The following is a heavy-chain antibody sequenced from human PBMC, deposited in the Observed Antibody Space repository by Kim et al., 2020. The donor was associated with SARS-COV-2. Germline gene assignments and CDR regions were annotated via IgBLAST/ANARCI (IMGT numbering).Heavy chain of an antibody. CDR2: ISYDGSNK. J-gene: IGHJ6*02. V-gene: IGHV3-30*18. CDR1: GFTFSSYG. CDR3: AKDGRYYDSRDSYYYGMDV. D-gene: IGHD3-22*01. Sequence: GGSLRLSCAASGFTFSSYGMHWVRQAPGKGLEWVAVISYDGSNKYYADSVKGRFTISRDNSKNTLYLQMNSLRAEDTAVYYCAKDGRYYDSRDSYYYGMDVWGQGTTVTVSS.